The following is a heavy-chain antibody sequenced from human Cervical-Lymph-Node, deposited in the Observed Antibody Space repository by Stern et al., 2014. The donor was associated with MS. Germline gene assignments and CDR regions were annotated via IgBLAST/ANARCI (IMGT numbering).Heavy chain of an antibody. Sequence: VQLVESGAEVKKPGASVKVSCRTSGYSFPRYGITWVRQAPGQGIEWMGWISAYNGNTNHAQKLQGRVTMTTDTSTSTAYMDLTSLTSDDTAVYYCARVPGIAATGIDYWGQGTLVTVSS. D-gene: IGHD6-13*01. J-gene: IGHJ4*02. CDR1: GYSFPRYG. V-gene: IGHV1-18*01. CDR3: ARVPGIAATGIDY. CDR2: ISAYNGNT.